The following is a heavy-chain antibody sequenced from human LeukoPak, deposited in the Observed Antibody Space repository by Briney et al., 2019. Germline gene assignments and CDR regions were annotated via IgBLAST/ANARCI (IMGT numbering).Heavy chain of an antibody. J-gene: IGHJ5*02. Sequence: GGSLRLSCGASGFTFNTYHMNWVRQAPGKGLEWVSFIDTSGTFIRYADSVKGRFTVSRDNAKNSLYLQMDSLTAEDTAVYYCARDIPSGDRGWFDPWGQGTRVTVSS. CDR2: IDTSGTFI. V-gene: IGHV3-21*01. D-gene: IGHD2-15*01. CDR1: GFTFNTYH. CDR3: ARDIPSGDRGWFDP.